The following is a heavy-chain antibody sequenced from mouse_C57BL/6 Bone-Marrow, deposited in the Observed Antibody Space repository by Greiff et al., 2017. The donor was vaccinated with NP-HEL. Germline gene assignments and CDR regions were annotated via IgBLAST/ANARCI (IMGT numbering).Heavy chain of an antibody. Sequence: QVQLQQSGAELVKPGASVKLSCKASGYTFTEYTIHWVKQRSGQGLEWIGWFYPGSGSIKYNEKFKDKATLTADKSSSTVYMELSRLTSEDSAVYFCARHEDNHYYGSSSFDYWGQGTTLTVSS. V-gene: IGHV1-62-2*01. CDR2: FYPGSGSI. D-gene: IGHD1-1*01. CDR1: GYTFTEYT. CDR3: ARHEDNHYYGSSSFDY. J-gene: IGHJ2*01.